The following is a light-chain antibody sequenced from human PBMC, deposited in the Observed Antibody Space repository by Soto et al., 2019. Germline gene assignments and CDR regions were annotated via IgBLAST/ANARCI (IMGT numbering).Light chain of an antibody. CDR2: AAS. J-gene: IGKJ4*01. CDR3: QQSNRVPRT. V-gene: IGKV1-12*01. CDR1: QAVSTW. Sequence: DIQMTQSPSFVAASVGDRVTITCRASQAVSTWLAWYQQKPGDAPKLLIYAASTLQSGVPSRFSGSGSGTDFTLTIRSLQPEDFATYYCQQSNRVPRTFGGGTKVEIQ.